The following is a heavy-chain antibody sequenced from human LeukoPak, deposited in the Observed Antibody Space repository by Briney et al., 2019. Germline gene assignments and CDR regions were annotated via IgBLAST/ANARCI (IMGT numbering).Heavy chain of an antibody. Sequence: GRSLRLSCAASGFTFSSYGMHWVRQAPGKGLEWVAVIWYDGSNKYYADSVKGQFTISRDNSKNTLYLQMNSLRAEDTAVYYCARADYNWNPYDYWGQGTLVTVSS. D-gene: IGHD1-20*01. J-gene: IGHJ4*02. CDR3: ARADYNWNPYDY. V-gene: IGHV3-33*01. CDR1: GFTFSSYG. CDR2: IWYDGSNK.